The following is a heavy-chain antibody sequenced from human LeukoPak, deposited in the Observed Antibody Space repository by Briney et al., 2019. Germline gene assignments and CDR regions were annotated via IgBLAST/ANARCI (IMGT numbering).Heavy chain of an antibody. V-gene: IGHV3-7*01. CDR3: AREVVSLLYYFDY. Sequence: GGSLRLSCAASGFTFSSYWMSWVRQAPGKGLGWVANIKQDGSEKYYVDSVKGRFTISRDNAKNSLYLQMNSLRAEDTAVYYCAREVVSLLYYFDYWGQGTLVTVSS. CDR2: IKQDGSEK. D-gene: IGHD2-2*01. CDR1: GFTFSSYW. J-gene: IGHJ4*02.